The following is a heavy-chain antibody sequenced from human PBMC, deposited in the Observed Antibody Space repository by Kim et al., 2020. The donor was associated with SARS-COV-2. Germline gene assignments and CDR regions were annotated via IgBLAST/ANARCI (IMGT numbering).Heavy chain of an antibody. CDR2: IYYSGST. Sequence: SETLSHTCTVSGGSISSSSYYWGWIRQPPGKGLEWIGSIYYSGSTYYNPSLKSRVTISVDTSKNQFSLKLSSVTAADTAVYYCARRFKYCSSTSCYEYWG. CDR3: ARRFKYCSSTSCYEY. V-gene: IGHV4-39*01. J-gene: IGHJ4*03. CDR1: GGSISSSSYY. D-gene: IGHD2-2*01.